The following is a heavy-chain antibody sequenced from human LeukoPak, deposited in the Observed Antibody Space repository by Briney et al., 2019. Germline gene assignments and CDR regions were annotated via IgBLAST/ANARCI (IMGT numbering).Heavy chain of an antibody. D-gene: IGHD6-6*01. J-gene: IGHJ4*02. Sequence: EASVKVSCKASGYTFTSYGISWVRQAPGQGLEWMGWISAYNGNTNYAQKLQDRVTMTTDTSTSTAYMELRSLRSDDTAVYYCARMYSSSWENPFDYWGQGTLVTVSS. CDR2: ISAYNGNT. CDR3: ARMYSSSWENPFDY. CDR1: GYTFTSYG. V-gene: IGHV1-18*01.